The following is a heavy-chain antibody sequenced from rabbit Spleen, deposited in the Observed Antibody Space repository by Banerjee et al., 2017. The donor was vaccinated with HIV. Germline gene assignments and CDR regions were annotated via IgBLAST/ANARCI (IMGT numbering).Heavy chain of an antibody. CDR2: IDSGSSGFT. J-gene: IGHJ2*01. D-gene: IGHD1-1*01. CDR3: ARNYVNAFDP. V-gene: IGHV1S40*01. CDR1: GVSFTGDSFSGDSY. Sequence: QSLEESGGDLVKPGASLTLTCTASGVSFTGDSFSGDSYMCWVRQAPGKGLEWIVCIDSGSSGFTYFASWAKGRFTISKTSSTTVTLQMTSLTAADTATYFCARNYVNAFDPWGQGTLVTVS.